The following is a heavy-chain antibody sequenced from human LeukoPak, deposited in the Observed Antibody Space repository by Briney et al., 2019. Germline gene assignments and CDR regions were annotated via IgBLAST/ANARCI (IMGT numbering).Heavy chain of an antibody. CDR2: IIPIFSTA. V-gene: IGHV1-69*05. CDR1: GGTLSSYA. Sequence: ASVKVSCKASGGTLSSYAISWVRQAPGQGLEWMGGIIPIFSTANYAQKFQGRVTITTDESTSTAYMELSSLRSEDTAVYYCARGEVYCSSTSCYKAFDIWGQGTMVTVSS. J-gene: IGHJ3*02. CDR3: ARGEVYCSSTSCYKAFDI. D-gene: IGHD2-2*02.